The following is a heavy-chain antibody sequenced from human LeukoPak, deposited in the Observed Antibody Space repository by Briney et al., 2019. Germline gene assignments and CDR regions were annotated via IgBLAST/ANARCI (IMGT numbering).Heavy chain of an antibody. CDR2: INSDGSST. CDR3: ARSPDSSSSRYYYYYMDV. J-gene: IGHJ6*03. V-gene: IGHV3-74*01. Sequence: GGSLRLSCAASGFTFSSYWMHWVRQAPGKGLVWVSRINSDGSSTSYADSVKGGFTISRDNAKNTLYLQMNSLSAEDTAVYSCARSPDSSSSRYYYYYMDVWGKGTTVTVSS. D-gene: IGHD6-6*01. CDR1: GFTFSSYW.